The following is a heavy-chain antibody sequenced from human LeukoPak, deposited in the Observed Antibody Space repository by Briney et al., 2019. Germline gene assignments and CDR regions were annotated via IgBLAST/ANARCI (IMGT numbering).Heavy chain of an antibody. J-gene: IGHJ3*02. CDR2: ITNNGRTI. Sequence: GGSLRLSCAASGFTFSSYEMNWVRQAPGKGLEWVSYITNNGRTIYYADSVKGRFTTSRDNAKNSLYLQMNSLRAEDTAVYYCARGFYDSSGSDIWGQGTMVTVSS. CDR3: ARGFYDSSGSDI. CDR1: GFTFSSYE. D-gene: IGHD3-22*01. V-gene: IGHV3-48*03.